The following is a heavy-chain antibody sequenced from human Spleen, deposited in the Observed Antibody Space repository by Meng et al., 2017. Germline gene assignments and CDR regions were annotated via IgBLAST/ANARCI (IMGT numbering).Heavy chain of an antibody. J-gene: IGHJ5*02. CDR2: IYHSGST. Sequence: QERGRVLVKPSGPLSLTCAVPGGSISSSNGGSWVRQPPGKGLEWIGEIYHSGSTNYNPSLKSRVTISVDKSKNQFSLKLSSVTAADTAVYYCARDGVVGAVNWFDPWGQGTLVTGSS. D-gene: IGHD1-26*01. CDR3: ARDGVVGAVNWFDP. V-gene: IGHV4-4*02. CDR1: GGSISSSNG.